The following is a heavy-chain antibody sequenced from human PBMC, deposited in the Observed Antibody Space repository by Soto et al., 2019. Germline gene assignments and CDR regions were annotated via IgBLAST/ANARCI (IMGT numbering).Heavy chain of an antibody. V-gene: IGHV4-31*03. CDR1: GVSISSGGYY. D-gene: IGHD2-15*01. Sequence: SETLSLTCTVSGVSISSGGYYWSWIRQHPGKGLEWIGYIYYSGSTYYNPSLKSRVTISVDTSKNQFSLKLSSVTAADTAVYYCARRVVAATNWFDPWGQGTLVTVSS. CDR3: ARRVVAATNWFDP. CDR2: IYYSGST. J-gene: IGHJ5*02.